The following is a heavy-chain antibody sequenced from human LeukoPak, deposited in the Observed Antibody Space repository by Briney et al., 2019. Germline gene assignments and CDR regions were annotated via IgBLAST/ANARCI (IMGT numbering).Heavy chain of an antibody. D-gene: IGHD2/OR15-2a*01. Sequence: SETLSLTCTASGGSISSYYWSWIRQPPGKGLEWIAYISDIGSVNYNPSLKSRVTISLDTSKNQFSLKLSSVTAADTAVYYCAGHHPRNTVDFWGQGTLVTVSS. CDR1: GGSISSYY. CDR3: AGHHPRNTVDF. J-gene: IGHJ4*02. CDR2: ISDIGSV. V-gene: IGHV4-59*08.